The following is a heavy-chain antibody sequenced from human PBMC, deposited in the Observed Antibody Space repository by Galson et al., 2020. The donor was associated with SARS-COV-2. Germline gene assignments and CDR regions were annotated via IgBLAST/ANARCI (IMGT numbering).Heavy chain of an antibody. J-gene: IGHJ4*02. CDR3: ARLTPSQWELPNYFDY. Sequence: SETLSLTCTVSGGSISSSTYYWGWIRQPPGKGLEWIGNTYYSGSTYYNPSLKSRVTISVDTSKNQLSVKLSSVTAADTAVYYCARLTPSQWELPNYFDYWGQGTLVTVS. CDR2: TYYSGST. V-gene: IGHV4-39*01. D-gene: IGHD1-26*01. CDR1: GGSISSSTYY.